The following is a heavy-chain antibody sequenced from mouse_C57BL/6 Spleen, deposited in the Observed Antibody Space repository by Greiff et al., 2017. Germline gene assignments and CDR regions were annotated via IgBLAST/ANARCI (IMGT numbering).Heavy chain of an antibody. CDR1: GFTFSDYG. D-gene: IGHD2-4*01. CDR2: ISSGSSTI. V-gene: IGHV5-17*01. CDR3: ARNYEMAY. Sequence: DVKLVESGGGLVKPGGSLKLSCAASGFTFSDYGMHWVRQAPEKGLEWVAYISSGSSTIYYADTVKGRFTITRDNAKNTLFLQMASLRSEDTAMYFCARNYEMAYWGQGTLVTVSA. J-gene: IGHJ3*01.